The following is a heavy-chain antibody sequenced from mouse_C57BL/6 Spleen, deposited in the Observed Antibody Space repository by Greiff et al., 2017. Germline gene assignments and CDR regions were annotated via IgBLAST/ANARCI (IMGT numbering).Heavy chain of an antibody. CDR1: GYAFSSSW. CDR2: IYPGDGDT. CDR3: ARSASYYGSSYGCFDV. Sequence: QVQLKESGPELVKPGASVKISCKASGYAFSSSWMNWVKQRPGKGLEWIGRIYPGDGDTNYNGKFKGKATLTADKSSSTAYMQLSSLTSEDSAVYFCARSASYYGSSYGCFDVWGTGTTVTVSS. D-gene: IGHD1-1*01. J-gene: IGHJ1*03. V-gene: IGHV1-82*01.